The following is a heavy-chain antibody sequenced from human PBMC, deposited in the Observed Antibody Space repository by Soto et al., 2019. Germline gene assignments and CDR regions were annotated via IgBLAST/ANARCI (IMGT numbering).Heavy chain of an antibody. CDR3: AREDYDILTGYPTSDY. J-gene: IGHJ4*02. CDR2: ISAYNGNT. Sequence: QVQLVQSGAEVKKPGASVKVYCKASGYTFTSYGISWVRQAPGQGLEWMGWISAYNGNTNYAQKLQGRVTMTTDTSTSTAYMELRSLRSDDTAVYYCAREDYDILTGYPTSDYWGQGTLVTVSS. D-gene: IGHD3-9*01. V-gene: IGHV1-18*01. CDR1: GYTFTSYG.